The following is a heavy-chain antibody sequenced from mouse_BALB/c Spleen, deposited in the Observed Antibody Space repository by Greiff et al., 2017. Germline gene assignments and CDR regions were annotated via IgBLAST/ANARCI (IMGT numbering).Heavy chain of an antibody. CDR3: ARHGLGHYFDY. V-gene: IGHV5-6*01. CDR2: ISSGGSYT. CDR1: GFTFSSYG. J-gene: IGHJ2*01. D-gene: IGHD4-1*01. Sequence: VKLVESGGDLVKPGGSLKLSCAASGFTFSSYGMSWVRQTPDKRLEWVATISSGGSYTYYPDSVKGRFTISRDNAKNTLYLQMSSLKSEDTAMYYCARHGLGHYFDYWGQGTTLTVSS.